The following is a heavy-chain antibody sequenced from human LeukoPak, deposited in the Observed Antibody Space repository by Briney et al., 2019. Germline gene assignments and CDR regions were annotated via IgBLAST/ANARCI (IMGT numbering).Heavy chain of an antibody. CDR1: GYTFTGYY. CDR2: INPNSGGT. V-gene: IGHV1-2*02. J-gene: IGHJ4*02. Sequence: ASVKVSCKASGYTFTGYYMHWVRQAPGQGLEWMGWINPNSGGTNYARKFQGRVTMTRDTSTSTVYMELSSLRSEDTAVYYCARDRGGYDLDYWGQGTLVTVSS. CDR3: ARDRGGYDLDY. D-gene: IGHD5-12*01.